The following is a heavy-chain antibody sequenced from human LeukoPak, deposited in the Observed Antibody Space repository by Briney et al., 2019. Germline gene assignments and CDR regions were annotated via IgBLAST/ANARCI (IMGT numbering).Heavy chain of an antibody. Sequence: HPGGSLRLSCAASGFTFSGSAMHWVRQASGKGLEWVGRIRSKANSYATAYAASVKGRFTISRDDSKNTAYLQMNSLKTEDTAVYYCTRPRGLPGGRHDYGGNFDDAFDIWGQGTMVAVSS. J-gene: IGHJ3*02. V-gene: IGHV3-73*01. CDR1: GFTFSGSA. CDR3: TRPRGLPGGRHDYGGNFDDAFDI. D-gene: IGHD4-23*01. CDR2: IRSKANSYAT.